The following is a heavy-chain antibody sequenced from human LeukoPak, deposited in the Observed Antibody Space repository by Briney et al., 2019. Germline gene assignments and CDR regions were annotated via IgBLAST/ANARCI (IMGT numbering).Heavy chain of an antibody. CDR2: ISAYNGNT. J-gene: IGHJ5*02. D-gene: IGHD2-15*01. Sequence: ASVKVSCKASGYTFTSYYMHWVRQAPGQGLEWMGWISAYNGNTNYAQKLQGRVTMTTDTSTSTAYMELRSLRSDDTAVYYCARRYCSGGSCEGKTNWFDPWGQGTLVTVSS. CDR1: GYTFTSYY. CDR3: ARRYCSGGSCEGKTNWFDP. V-gene: IGHV1-18*04.